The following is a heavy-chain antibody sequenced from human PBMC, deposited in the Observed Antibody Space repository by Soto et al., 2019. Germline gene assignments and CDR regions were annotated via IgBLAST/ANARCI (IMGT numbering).Heavy chain of an antibody. V-gene: IGHV3-7*01. J-gene: IGHJ6*02. CDR3: VRDWSTFWGMDV. Sequence: GGSLRLSCAASGFTFSTYWMNWVRQAPGKGLDWVANIKQDGSEKYYVDSVKGRFAISRDNAKDSLFLQMNNLRAEDTALYYCVRDWSTFWGMDVWGQGTTVTVSS. CDR1: GFTFSTYW. CDR2: IKQDGSEK.